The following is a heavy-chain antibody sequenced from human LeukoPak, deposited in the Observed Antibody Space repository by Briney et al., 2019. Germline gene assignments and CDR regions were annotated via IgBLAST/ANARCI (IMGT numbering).Heavy chain of an antibody. CDR1: GFTFSSYE. Sequence: GGSLRLSCAASGFTFSSYEMNWLRQAPGKGLEGVSYISSSGSTIYYADSVKGRFTISRDNAKNSLYLQMNSLRAEDTAVYYCARAARPSGRSSSWYVSVERGANWFDPWGQGTLVTVSS. CDR3: ARAARPSGRSSSWYVSVERGANWFDP. V-gene: IGHV3-48*03. J-gene: IGHJ5*02. D-gene: IGHD6-13*01. CDR2: ISSSGSTI.